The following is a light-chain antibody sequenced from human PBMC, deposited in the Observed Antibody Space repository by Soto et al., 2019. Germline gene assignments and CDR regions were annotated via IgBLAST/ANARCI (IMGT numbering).Light chain of an antibody. CDR2: GAS. J-gene: IGKJ5*01. V-gene: IGKV3D-15*01. CDR3: QQYKNWPPIT. CDR1: QSVSSN. Sequence: EIVMTQSPGTLSVSPGEGATLSCRASQSVSSNVAWYQHKPGQTPRLLIYGASTRATGIPARFSGSGSGTEFTLTISSLQSEDFGVYYCQQYKNWPPITFGQGTRLEI.